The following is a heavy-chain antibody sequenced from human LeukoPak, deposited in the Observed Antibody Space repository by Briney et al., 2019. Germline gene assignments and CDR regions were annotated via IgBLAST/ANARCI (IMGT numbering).Heavy chain of an antibody. Sequence: QPGGSLRLSCAASGFTFSSYEMNWVRQAPGKGLEWVSYISSSGSTIYYADSVKGRFTISRDNAKNSLYLQMNSLRAEDTAVYYCAREESNYYGSGSYFYYWGQGTLVTVSS. CDR3: AREESNYYGSGSYFYY. J-gene: IGHJ4*02. CDR2: ISSSGSTI. V-gene: IGHV3-48*03. D-gene: IGHD3-10*01. CDR1: GFTFSSYE.